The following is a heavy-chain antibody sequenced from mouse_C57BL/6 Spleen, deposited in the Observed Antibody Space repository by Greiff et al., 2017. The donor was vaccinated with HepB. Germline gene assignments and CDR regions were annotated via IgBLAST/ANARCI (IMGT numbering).Heavy chain of an antibody. J-gene: IGHJ2*01. CDR2: IDPENGDT. V-gene: IGHV14-4*01. CDR1: GFNIKDDY. Sequence: VQLQQSGAELVRPGASVKLSCTASGFNIKDDYMHWVKQRPEQGLEWIGWIDPENGDTEYASKFQGKATITADTSSNTAYLQLSSLTSEDTAVYYCTTDGSSSYYFDYWGQGTTLTVSS. CDR3: TTDGSSSYYFDY. D-gene: IGHD1-1*01.